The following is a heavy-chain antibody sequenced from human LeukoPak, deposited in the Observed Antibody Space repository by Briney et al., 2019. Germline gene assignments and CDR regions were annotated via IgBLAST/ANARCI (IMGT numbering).Heavy chain of an antibody. CDR3: ASPGSISTGGPI. CDR1: GFTLSTYS. D-gene: IGHD3-9*01. J-gene: IGHJ4*02. V-gene: IGHV3-21*01. Sequence: GGSLRLSCAASGFTLSTYSMNWVRQAPGKGLEWVSSISTSSSYIKYADSVKGRFTISRDNARNSLSLQMNSLTAEDTAVYYCASPGSISTGGPIWGQGSLVTVSS. CDR2: ISTSSSYI.